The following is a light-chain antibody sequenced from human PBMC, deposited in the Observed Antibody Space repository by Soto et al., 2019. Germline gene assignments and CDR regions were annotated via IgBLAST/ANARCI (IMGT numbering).Light chain of an antibody. V-gene: IGLV1-51*01. CDR3: GTWDSSLRAVV. J-gene: IGLJ3*02. Sequence: QSVLTQPPSVSAAPGQKVTVPCSGSSSNIGNNYVSWYQQLPGTAPQLLIYDNDKRQPDIPDRFSGSKSGTSATLGITGLQTGDEADYYCGTWDSSLRAVVFGGGTKLTVL. CDR1: SSNIGNNY. CDR2: DND.